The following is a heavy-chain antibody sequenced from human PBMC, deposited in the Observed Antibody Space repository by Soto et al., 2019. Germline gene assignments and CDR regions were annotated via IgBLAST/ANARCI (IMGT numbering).Heavy chain of an antibody. CDR2: FDPEDGET. CDR1: GYTLTELS. Sequence: ASVKVSCKVSGYTLTELSVHWVRQAPGKGLEWMGGFDPEDGETIYAQKFQGRVTMTEDTSTDTAYMELSSLRSEDTAVYYCATVPLYSSGWFDYWGQGTLVTVSS. J-gene: IGHJ4*02. V-gene: IGHV1-24*01. CDR3: ATVPLYSSGWFDY. D-gene: IGHD6-19*01.